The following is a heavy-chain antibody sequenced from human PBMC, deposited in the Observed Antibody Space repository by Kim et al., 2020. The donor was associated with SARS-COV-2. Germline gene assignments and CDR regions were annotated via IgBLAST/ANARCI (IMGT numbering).Heavy chain of an antibody. V-gene: IGHV3-64D*06. CDR2: ISSNGGST. J-gene: IGHJ4*02. D-gene: IGHD3-10*01. CDR3: YGSGSLGGPLYFDY. CDR1: GFTFSSYA. Sequence: GGSLRLSCSASGFTFSSYAMHWVRQAPGKGLEYVSAISSNGGSTYYADSVKGRFTISRDNSKNTLYLQMSSLRAEDTAVYYCYGSGSLGGPLYFDYWGQGTLVTVSS.